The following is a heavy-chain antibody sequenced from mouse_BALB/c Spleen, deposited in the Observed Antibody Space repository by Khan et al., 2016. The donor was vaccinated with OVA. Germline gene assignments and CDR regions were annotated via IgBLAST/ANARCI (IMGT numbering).Heavy chain of an antibody. D-gene: IGHD1-1*01. Sequence: VELVESRAELARPGASVKMSCTASGYTFTSYTIHWVRQRPGQAPEWIGHINPSNDYTNYTQNFKDKATLIVHKSSTTAYMQLSSLTSEDSAVYYCVREGADSRSGGWFAYWGQGTLVTVSA. V-gene: IGHV1-4*01. CDR2: INPSNDYT. CDR3: VREGADSRSGGWFAY. CDR1: GYTFTSYT. J-gene: IGHJ3*01.